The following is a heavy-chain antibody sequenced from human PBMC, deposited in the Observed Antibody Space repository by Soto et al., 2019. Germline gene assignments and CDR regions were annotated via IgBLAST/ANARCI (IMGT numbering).Heavy chain of an antibody. CDR2: ISAYNGNT. D-gene: IGHD3-10*01. Sequence: QVQLVQSGAEVKKPGASVKVSCKASGYTFTSYGISWVRQAPGQGLEWMGWISAYNGNTNYAQKLQGRVTMTTDTSTRKAYMELRSLRSDDTAVYYCARRREYYGSGSYNYWGQGTLVTVSS. CDR3: ARRREYYGSGSYNY. V-gene: IGHV1-18*01. CDR1: GYTFTSYG. J-gene: IGHJ4*02.